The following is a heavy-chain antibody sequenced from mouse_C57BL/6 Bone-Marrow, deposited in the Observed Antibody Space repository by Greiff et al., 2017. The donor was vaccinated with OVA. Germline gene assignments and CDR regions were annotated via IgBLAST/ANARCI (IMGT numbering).Heavy chain of an antibody. J-gene: IGHJ2*02. CDR3: AHYGSRLYLHY. D-gene: IGHD1-1*01. V-gene: IGHV1-61*01. Sequence: QVQLQQPGAELVRPGSSVKLSCKASGYTFTSYWMDWVKQRPGQGLEWIGNIYPSDSETHYNQKFKDKATLTVDKSSSTAYMHLSSLTSEDSAVYYCAHYGSRLYLHYWGQGTSLTVSS. CDR1: GYTFTSYW. CDR2: IYPSDSET.